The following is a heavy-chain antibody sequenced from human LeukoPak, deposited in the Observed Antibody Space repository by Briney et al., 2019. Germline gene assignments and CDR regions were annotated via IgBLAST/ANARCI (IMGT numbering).Heavy chain of an antibody. CDR1: GYTFTSYG. CDR3: ARRITMVRGVIIQKKYYYGMDV. V-gene: IGHV1-18*01. D-gene: IGHD3-10*01. J-gene: IGHJ6*02. CDR2: ISAYNGNT. Sequence: ASVKVSCKASGYTFTSYGISWVRQAPGQGLEWMGWISAYNGNTNYAQKLQGRVTMTTDTSTSTAYMELRSLRSDDTAVYYCARRITMVRGVIIQKKYYYGMDVWGQGTTVTVSS.